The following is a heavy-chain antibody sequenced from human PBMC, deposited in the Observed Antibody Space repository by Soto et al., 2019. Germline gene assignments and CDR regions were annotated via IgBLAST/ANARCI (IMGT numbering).Heavy chain of an antibody. D-gene: IGHD3-10*01. J-gene: IGHJ6*02. CDR2: INPSGGST. V-gene: IGHV1-46*01. CDR3: ARDSLWFGELLYNNHYYYGMDV. Sequence: ASVKVSCKASGYTFTSYYMHWVRQAPGQGLEWMGIINPSGGSTSYAQKFQGRVTMTRDTSTSTVYMELSSLRSEDTAVYYCARDSLWFGELLYNNHYYYGMDVWGQGTTVTVSS. CDR1: GYTFTSYY.